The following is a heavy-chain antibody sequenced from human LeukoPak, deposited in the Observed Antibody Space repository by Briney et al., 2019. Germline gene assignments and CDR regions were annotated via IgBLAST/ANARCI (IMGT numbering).Heavy chain of an antibody. D-gene: IGHD2-15*01. V-gene: IGHV3-53*01. CDR1: GFTVSTNY. CDR2: IYSGGST. J-gene: IGHJ4*02. Sequence: GGSLRLSCAASGFTVSTNYMSWARQAPGKGLEWVSVIYSGGSTYYADSVKGRFTISRDNSKNTLYLQMNSLRAEDTAVYYCARVVVVAATTLTYFDYWGQGTLVTVSS. CDR3: ARVVVVAATTLTYFDY.